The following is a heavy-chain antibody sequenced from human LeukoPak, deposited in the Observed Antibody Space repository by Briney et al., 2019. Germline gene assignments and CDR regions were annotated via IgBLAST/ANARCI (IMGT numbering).Heavy chain of an antibody. J-gene: IGHJ3*01. Sequence: GASVKVSCKASGYSFSDYYMHWVRQAPGQGLEWMGWINPKSGGTNYAQKFQGRVTMARNTSISTASMELTSLRSDATAVYYCAGDRGGYCNGDSCSDAFDLWGQGTVVTVSS. D-gene: IGHD2-15*01. V-gene: IGHV1-2*02. CDR1: GYSFSDYY. CDR3: AGDRGGYCNGDSCSDAFDL. CDR2: INPKSGGT.